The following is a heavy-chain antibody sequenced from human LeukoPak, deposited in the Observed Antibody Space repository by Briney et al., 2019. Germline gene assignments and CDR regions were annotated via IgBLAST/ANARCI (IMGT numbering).Heavy chain of an antibody. CDR1: GFTFHNNG. CDR2: ISSSSTI. Sequence: GGSLRLSCAASGFTFHNNGMSWVRQAPGKGLEWVSYISSSSTIYYADSVKGRFTISRDNAKNSLYLQMNSLRAEDTAVYYCARDGGYCSSTNCYLGVWGQGTMVTVSS. V-gene: IGHV3-48*01. CDR3: ARDGGYCSSTNCYLGV. D-gene: IGHD2-2*01. J-gene: IGHJ3*01.